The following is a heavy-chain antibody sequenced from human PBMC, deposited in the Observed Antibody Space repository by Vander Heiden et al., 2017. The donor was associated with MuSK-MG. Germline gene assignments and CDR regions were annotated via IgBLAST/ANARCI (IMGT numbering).Heavy chain of an antibody. CDR2: IIPIFGTA. Sequence: QVQLVQSGAEVKKPGSSVKVSCKASGGTFSSYAISWVRQAPGQGLEWMGGIIPIFGTANYAQKFQGRVTITADESTSTAYMELSRLRSEETAVYYCAREYCSGGSCYSVDYWGQGTLVTVSS. J-gene: IGHJ4*02. V-gene: IGHV1-69*12. D-gene: IGHD2-15*01. CDR3: AREYCSGGSCYSVDY. CDR1: GGTFSSYA.